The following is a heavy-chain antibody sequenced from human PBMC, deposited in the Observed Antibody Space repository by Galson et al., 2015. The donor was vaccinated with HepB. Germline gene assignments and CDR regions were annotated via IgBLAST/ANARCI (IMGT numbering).Heavy chain of an antibody. Sequence: SGYTFTSYRLSWVRQAPGQGLEWMGWISAYNGNTNYTQKFQGRVTMTTDTSTSTAYMELRSLGSDDTAVYFCARDSGNIAAASFHAFGYWGQGTLVTVSS. D-gene: IGHD6-13*01. CDR2: ISAYNGNT. V-gene: IGHV1-18*01. CDR1: GYTFTSYR. CDR3: ARDSGNIAAASFHAFGY. J-gene: IGHJ4*02.